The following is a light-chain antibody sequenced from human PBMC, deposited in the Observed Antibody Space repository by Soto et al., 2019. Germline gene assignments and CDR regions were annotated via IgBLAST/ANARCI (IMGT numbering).Light chain of an antibody. Sequence: QSVLTQPPSVSGAPEQSVTISCTGSSSNIGAGYDVHWYQPIPGTAPKLLIYGNSNRPSGVPDRIAGAKSGTSASLAITGHKAEEESYYDCQSYDSSLSGHVVFGGGTKLTVL. V-gene: IGLV1-40*01. J-gene: IGLJ2*01. CDR1: SSNIGAGYD. CDR3: QSYDSSLSGHVV. CDR2: GNS.